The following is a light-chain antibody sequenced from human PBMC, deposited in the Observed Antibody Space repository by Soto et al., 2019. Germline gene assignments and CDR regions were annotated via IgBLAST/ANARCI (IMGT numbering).Light chain of an antibody. V-gene: IGKV3-20*01. CDR2: GAS. Sequence: EIVVTPSPATLSVSPGERATLSCRASQSVSSSYLAWYQQKPGQAPRLLIYGASSRATGIPDRFSGSGSGTDFTLTISRLEPEDFAVYYCQQYGSSPRTFGQGTKVDIK. CDR1: QSVSSSY. J-gene: IGKJ1*01. CDR3: QQYGSSPRT.